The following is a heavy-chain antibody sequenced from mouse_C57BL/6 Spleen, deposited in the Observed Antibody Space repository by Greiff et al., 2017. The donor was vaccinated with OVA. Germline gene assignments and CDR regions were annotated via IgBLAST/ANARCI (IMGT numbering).Heavy chain of an antibody. Sequence: QVQLQQSGAELVRPGASVTLSCKASGYTFTDYEMHWVKQTPVHGLEWIGAIDPETGGTAYNEKFKGKATLTADKSSSTAYMELRSLTSEDSAVYFCARYNYGSSYDRYFDVWGTGTTVTVSS. V-gene: IGHV1-15*01. CDR1: GYTFTDYE. J-gene: IGHJ1*03. CDR2: IDPETGGT. CDR3: ARYNYGSSYDRYFDV. D-gene: IGHD1-1*01.